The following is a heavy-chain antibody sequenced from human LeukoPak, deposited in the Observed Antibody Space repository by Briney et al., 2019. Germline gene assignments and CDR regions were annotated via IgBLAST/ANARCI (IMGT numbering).Heavy chain of an antibody. J-gene: IGHJ6*02. Sequence: PSETLSLTCTVSGGSISSYYGSWIRQPPGKGLEWIGYIYYSGSTNYNPSLKSRVTISVDTSKNQFSLKLSSVTAADTAVYYCARYAVAATEYYGMDVWGQGTTVTVSS. V-gene: IGHV4-59*01. CDR2: IYYSGST. CDR3: ARYAVAATEYYGMDV. CDR1: GGSISSYY. D-gene: IGHD2-15*01.